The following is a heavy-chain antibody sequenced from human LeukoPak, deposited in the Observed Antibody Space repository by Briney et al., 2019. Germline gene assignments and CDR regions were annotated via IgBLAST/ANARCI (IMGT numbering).Heavy chain of an antibody. CDR3: ARGPYSGSYVGAYYYYYMDV. D-gene: IGHD1-26*01. CDR2: INHSGST. J-gene: IGHJ6*03. V-gene: IGHV4-34*01. Sequence: SETLSLTCAVYGGSFSGYYWSWIRQPPGKGLEWIGEINHSGSTNYNPSLKSRVTISVDTSKNQFSLKLSSVTAADTAVYYCARGPYSGSYVGAYYYYYMDVWGKGTTVTVSS. CDR1: GGSFSGYY.